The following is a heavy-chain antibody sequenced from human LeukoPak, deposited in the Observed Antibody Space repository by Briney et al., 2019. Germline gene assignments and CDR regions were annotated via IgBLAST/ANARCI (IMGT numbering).Heavy chain of an antibody. J-gene: IGHJ4*02. CDR3: ARGPGGNSRGFDY. Sequence: SETLSLTCTVSGGSISSYYWSWIRQPPGKGLEWIGYIYYSGSTNYNPSLKSRVTISVDTSKNQFSLKLNSVTAADTAVYYCARGPGGNSRGFDYWGQGTLVTVSS. V-gene: IGHV4-59*12. D-gene: IGHD4-23*01. CDR2: IYYSGST. CDR1: GGSISSYY.